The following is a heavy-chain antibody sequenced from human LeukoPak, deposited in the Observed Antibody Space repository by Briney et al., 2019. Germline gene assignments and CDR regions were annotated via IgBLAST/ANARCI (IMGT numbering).Heavy chain of an antibody. J-gene: IGHJ4*02. CDR1: SGSISSYY. CDR2: IYYSGST. CDR3: ARVDDSSGYYPYYFDY. Sequence: PSETLSLTCTVSSGSISSYYWSWIRQPPGKGPEWIGYIYYSGSTNYNPSLKSRVTISVDTSKNQFSLKLSSVTAADTAVYYCARVDDSSGYYPYYFDYWGQGTLVTVSS. D-gene: IGHD3-22*01. V-gene: IGHV4-59*01.